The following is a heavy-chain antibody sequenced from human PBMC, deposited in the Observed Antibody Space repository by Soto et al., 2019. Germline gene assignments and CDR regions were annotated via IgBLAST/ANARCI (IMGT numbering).Heavy chain of an antibody. V-gene: IGHV1-18*01. Sequence: QVQLVQSGAEVKKPGASVKVSCKASGYTFTSYGISWVRQAPGQGLEWMGWISAYNGNTNYAQKLQGRVTMTTDTPTSTAYMELRSLRSDDTAVYYCARDGVDTATGYYYGMDVWGQGTTVTVYS. J-gene: IGHJ6*02. CDR1: GYTFTSYG. CDR2: ISAYNGNT. CDR3: ARDGVDTATGYYYGMDV. D-gene: IGHD5-18*01.